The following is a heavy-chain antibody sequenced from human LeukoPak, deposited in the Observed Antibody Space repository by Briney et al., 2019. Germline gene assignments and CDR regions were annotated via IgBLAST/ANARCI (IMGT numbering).Heavy chain of an antibody. Sequence: ASVKLSCKASGYTFTGYYMHWVRQAPGQRLEWLGWINPNSGGTNYAQKFQGRVTMTRDTSISTAYMELRRLRSDDTAVYYCARMNVVVPAAMIAVSSYYYMDVWGKGTTVTVSS. J-gene: IGHJ6*03. CDR1: GYTFTGYY. CDR2: INPNSGGT. CDR3: ARMNVVVPAAMIAVSSYYYMDV. V-gene: IGHV1-2*02. D-gene: IGHD2-2*01.